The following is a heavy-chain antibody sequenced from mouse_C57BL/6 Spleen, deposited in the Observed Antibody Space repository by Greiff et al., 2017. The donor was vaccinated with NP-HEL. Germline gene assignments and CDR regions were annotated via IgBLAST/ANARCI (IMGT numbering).Heavy chain of an antibody. CDR3: ARKDDYDERGSVDY. Sequence: VKLMESGAELVMPGASVKLSCKASGYTFTSYWMHWVKQRPGQGLEWIGEIDPSDSYTNYNQKFKGKSTLTVDKSSSTAYMQLSSLTSEDSAVYYCARKDDYDERGSVDYWGQGTSVTVSS. D-gene: IGHD2-4*01. J-gene: IGHJ4*01. CDR2: IDPSDSYT. V-gene: IGHV1-69*01. CDR1: GYTFTSYW.